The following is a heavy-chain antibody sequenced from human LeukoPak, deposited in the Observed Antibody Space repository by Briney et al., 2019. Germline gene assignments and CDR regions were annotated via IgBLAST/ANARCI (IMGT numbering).Heavy chain of an antibody. CDR2: IYSSGST. CDR3: ASLNPAQDAFNI. J-gene: IGHJ3*02. Sequence: PSETLSLTCTVSGGSISSYYWSWIRQPAGKGLEWIGHIYSSGSTNYNPSLKSRITMSVDTSKNHFSLKLSSVTAADTAVYYYASLNPAQDAFNIWGQGTMVTVSS. V-gene: IGHV4-4*07. CDR1: GGSISSYY.